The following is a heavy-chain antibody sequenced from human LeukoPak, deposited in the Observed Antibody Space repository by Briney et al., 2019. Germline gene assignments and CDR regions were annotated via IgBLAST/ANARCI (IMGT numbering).Heavy chain of an antibody. Sequence: SETLSLTCAVYGGSFSGYYWSWIRQPPGKGLEWIGEINHSGSTNYNPSLKSRVTISVDTSKNQFSLKLSSVTAADTAVYYCARRGRRSGIAAAGHFDYWGQGTLVTVSS. CDR2: INHSGST. CDR1: GGSFSGYY. D-gene: IGHD6-13*01. V-gene: IGHV4-34*01. J-gene: IGHJ4*02. CDR3: ARRGRRSGIAAAGHFDY.